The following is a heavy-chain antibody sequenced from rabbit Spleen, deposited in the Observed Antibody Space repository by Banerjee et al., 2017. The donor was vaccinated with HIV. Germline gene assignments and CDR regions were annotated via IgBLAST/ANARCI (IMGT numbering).Heavy chain of an antibody. CDR3: ARDGSARGADLDL. CDR1: GFSFNSYW. D-gene: IGHD4-1*01. J-gene: IGHJ4*01. Sequence: QEQLEESGGDLVKPEGSLTLTCTASGFSFNSYWISWVRQAPGKGLEWIGCIYSGGIRYATWAKGRFTISKASSTTVTLQLNSLTAADTATYFCARDGSARGADLDLWGQGPWSPS. CDR2: IYSGGI. V-gene: IGHV1S45*01.